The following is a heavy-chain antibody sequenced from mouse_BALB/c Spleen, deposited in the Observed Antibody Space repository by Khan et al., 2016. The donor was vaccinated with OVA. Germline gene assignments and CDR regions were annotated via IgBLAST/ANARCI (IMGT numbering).Heavy chain of an antibody. CDR1: GYSFTGYF. Sequence: IQLVQSGPELVRPGASAKISCKASGYSFTGYFMNWVMQSHGKSLEWIGRINPHIGETFYNQRFKDKATLTVDESSSTAHMELRSLASEDSAVYYCTRIYRSDFDYWGQGTTLTVSS. CDR2: INPHIGET. CDR3: TRIYRSDFDY. D-gene: IGHD1-1*01. V-gene: IGHV1-20*02. J-gene: IGHJ2*01.